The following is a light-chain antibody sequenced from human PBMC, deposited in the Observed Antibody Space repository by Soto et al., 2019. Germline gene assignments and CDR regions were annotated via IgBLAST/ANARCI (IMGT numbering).Light chain of an antibody. J-gene: IGLJ2*01. CDR3: SSFTSSNTLV. CDR2: DVS. CDR1: SSDVGGYIY. V-gene: IGLV2-14*01. Sequence: QSALTQPASVSGSPGQSITISCTGTSSDVGGYIYVSWHQQHPGTAPKLMIYDVSNRPSGVSNRFSGSKSGNTASLIISGLQAEDEADYYCSSFTSSNTLVFGGGTKLTVL.